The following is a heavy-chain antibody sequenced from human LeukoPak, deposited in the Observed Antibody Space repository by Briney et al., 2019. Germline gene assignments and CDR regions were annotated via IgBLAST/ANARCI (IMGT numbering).Heavy chain of an antibody. Sequence: PGGSQRLSCAASGFAFSSYAMSWVRQAPGEGLEWVSTTSGSGGSTDYSDSVTGRFTISRDNSKNTLYLQMNSLRADDTALYYCAKGGSFRAFDYWGQGTLVTVSS. J-gene: IGHJ4*02. CDR2: TSGSGGST. CDR3: AKGGSFRAFDY. CDR1: GFAFSSYA. D-gene: IGHD6-13*01. V-gene: IGHV3-23*01.